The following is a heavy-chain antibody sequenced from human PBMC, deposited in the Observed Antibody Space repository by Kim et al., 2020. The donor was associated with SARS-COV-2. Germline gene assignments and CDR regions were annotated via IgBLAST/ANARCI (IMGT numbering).Heavy chain of an antibody. D-gene: IGHD1-7*01. V-gene: IGHV1-2*04. J-gene: IGHJ4*02. Sequence: ASVKVSCKASGYTFTGYYMHWVRQAPGQGLEWMGWINPNSGGTNYAQKFQGWVTMTRDTSISTAYMELSRLRSDDTAVYYCARAHRTTFPNFDYWGQGTLVTVSS. CDR2: INPNSGGT. CDR1: GYTFTGYY. CDR3: ARAHRTTFPNFDY.